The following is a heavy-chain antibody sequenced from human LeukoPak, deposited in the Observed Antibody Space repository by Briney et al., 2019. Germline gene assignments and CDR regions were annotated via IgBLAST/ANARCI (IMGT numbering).Heavy chain of an antibody. V-gene: IGHV3-74*01. CDR2: INTDGSIT. J-gene: IGHJ6*03. CDR1: GFTFSGYW. Sequence: GGSLRLSCAASGFTFSGYWMHWVRQAPGKGLVWVSRINTDGSITNYADSVKGRFTISRDNAKNTLSRDNAKNTLYLQMNSLRAEDTAVYYCARDDYMDVWGKEATVTVSS. CDR3: ARDDYMDV.